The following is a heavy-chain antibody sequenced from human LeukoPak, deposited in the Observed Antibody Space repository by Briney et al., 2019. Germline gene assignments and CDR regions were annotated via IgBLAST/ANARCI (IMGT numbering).Heavy chain of an antibody. J-gene: IGHJ3*02. CDR1: GFTFSSYA. V-gene: IGHV3-64D*06. Sequence: GGSLRLSCSASGFTFSSYAMHWVRQAPGKGLEYVSAISSNGGSTYYADSVKGRFTISRDNSKNTLYLQMSSPRAEDTAVYYCVNSAGYVGDAFDIWGQGTMVTVSS. CDR2: ISSNGGST. CDR3: VNSAGYVGDAFDI. D-gene: IGHD3-9*01.